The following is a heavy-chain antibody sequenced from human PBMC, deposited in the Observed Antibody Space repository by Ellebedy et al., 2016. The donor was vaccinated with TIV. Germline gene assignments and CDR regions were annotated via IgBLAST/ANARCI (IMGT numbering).Heavy chain of an antibody. CDR2: IYYSGST. J-gene: IGHJ4*02. CDR3: ARGRKYYYGSGSYYNVPHHDY. D-gene: IGHD3-10*01. Sequence: SETLSLTXTVSGGSISSSSYYWGWIRQPPGKGLEWIGSIYYSGSTYYNPSLKSRVTISVDTSKNQFSLKLSSVTAADTAVYYCARGRKYYYGSGSYYNVPHHDYWGQGTLVTVSS. V-gene: IGHV4-39*07. CDR1: GGSISSSSYY.